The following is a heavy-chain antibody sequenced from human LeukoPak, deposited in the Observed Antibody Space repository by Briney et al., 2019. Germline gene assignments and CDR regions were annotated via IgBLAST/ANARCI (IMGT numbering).Heavy chain of an antibody. V-gene: IGHV1-24*01. CDR2: FDPEDGET. Sequence: ASVKVSCKVSGYTLTELSMHWVRQAPGKGLEGMGGFDPEDGETIYAQKFQGRVTMTEDTSTDTAYMELSSLRSEDTAVYYCATGPGYYYGMDVWGQGTTVTVSS. J-gene: IGHJ6*02. CDR1: GYTLTELS. CDR3: ATGPGYYYGMDV.